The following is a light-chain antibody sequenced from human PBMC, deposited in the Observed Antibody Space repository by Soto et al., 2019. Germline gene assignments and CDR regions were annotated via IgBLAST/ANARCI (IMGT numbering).Light chain of an antibody. CDR3: QHYNSYPWT. CDR1: QTISTW. V-gene: IGKV1-5*03. Sequence: IQMTQSPSTLSASVGDRVTFTCRASQTISTWLAWYQQKPGEAPKLLIYKASTLEVGVPSRFSASGSGTEFTLNINTLQPADFATYYCQHYNSYPWTFAHGTKV. CDR2: KAS. J-gene: IGKJ1*01.